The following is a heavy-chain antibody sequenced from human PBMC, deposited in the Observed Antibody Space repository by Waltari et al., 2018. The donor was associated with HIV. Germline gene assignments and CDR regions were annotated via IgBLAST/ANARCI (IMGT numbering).Heavy chain of an antibody. D-gene: IGHD3-3*01. J-gene: IGHJ6*02. CDR1: GFTFRSYG. Sequence: QVQLVESGGGVVQPGRSLRLSCAASGFTFRSYGMHWVRQAPGKGVEWVAVIWYDGRNKNDADSVKGRFTISRDNSKNTVYLQMNRLRAEDMAVYYCAREGFWSGQPDSDYGMDVWGQGTTVIVSS. V-gene: IGHV3-33*01. CDR2: IWYDGRNK. CDR3: AREGFWSGQPDSDYGMDV.